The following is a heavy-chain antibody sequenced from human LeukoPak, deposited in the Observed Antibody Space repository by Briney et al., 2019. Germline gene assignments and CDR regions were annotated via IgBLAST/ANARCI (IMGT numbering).Heavy chain of an antibody. CDR3: ASQGGYGTLAYCGGDCYPGAFDI. CDR1: GGSISSYY. Sequence: PSGTLSLTCTVSGGSISSYYWSWIRQPAGKGLEWIGRIYTSGSTNYNPSLKSRVTMSVDTSKNQFSLKLSSVTAADTAVYYCASQGGYGTLAYCGGDCYPGAFDIWGQGTMVTVSS. V-gene: IGHV4-4*07. CDR2: IYTSGST. D-gene: IGHD2-21*02. J-gene: IGHJ3*02.